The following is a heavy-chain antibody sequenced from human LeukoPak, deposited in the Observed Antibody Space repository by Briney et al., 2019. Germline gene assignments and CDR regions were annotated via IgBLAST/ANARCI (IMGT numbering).Heavy chain of an antibody. D-gene: IGHD3-10*01. CDR1: GYTFTSYG. CDR2: ISAYNGNT. V-gene: IGHV1-18*04. J-gene: IGHJ4*02. Sequence: VASVKVSCKASGYTFTSYGISWVRQAPGQGLEWMGWISAYNGNTNYAQKLLGRVTMTTDTSTSTAYMELRSLRSDDTAVYYCARGGWFGELEPDYFDYWGQGTLVTVSS. CDR3: ARGGWFGELEPDYFDY.